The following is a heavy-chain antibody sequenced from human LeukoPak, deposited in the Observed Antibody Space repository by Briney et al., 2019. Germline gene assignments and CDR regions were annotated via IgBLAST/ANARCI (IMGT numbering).Heavy chain of an antibody. CDR3: ARDLNGYSYGYDY. CDR1: GYXFTGYY. V-gene: IGHV1-2*02. D-gene: IGHD5-18*01. Sequence: PGASVKVSCKASGYXFTGYYMHWVRQAPGQGLERMGWINPNSGGTNYAQKFQGRVTMTRDTSISTAYMELSRLGSDDTAVYYCARDLNGYSYGYDYWGQGTLVTVSS. CDR2: INPNSGGT. J-gene: IGHJ4*02.